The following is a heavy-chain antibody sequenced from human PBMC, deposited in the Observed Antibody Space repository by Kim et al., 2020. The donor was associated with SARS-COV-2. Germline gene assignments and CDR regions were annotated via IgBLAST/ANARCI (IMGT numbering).Heavy chain of an antibody. CDR2: IYYSGST. CDR1: GGSISSSSYY. D-gene: IGHD6-13*01. V-gene: IGHV4-39*01. J-gene: IGHJ6*02. CDR3: ARLSVRSSSWYYYYYGMDV. Sequence: SETLSLTCTVSGGSISSSSYYWGWIRQPPGKGLEWIGSIYYSGSTYYNPSLKSRVTISVDTSKNQFSLKLSSVTAADTAVYYCARLSVRSSSWYYYYYGMDVWGQGTTVTVSS.